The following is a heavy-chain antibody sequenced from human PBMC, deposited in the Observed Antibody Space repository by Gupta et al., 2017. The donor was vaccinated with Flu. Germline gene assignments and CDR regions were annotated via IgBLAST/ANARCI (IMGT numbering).Heavy chain of an antibody. CDR1: GGSISSYY. Sequence: GGSISSYYWSWIRQPPGKGLEWIGYIYYSGSTNYNPSLKSRVTISVDTSKNQFSLKLSSVTAADTAVYYCARVYAGSVAVAGTPHYWYFDLWGRGTLVTVSS. V-gene: IGHV4-59*01. D-gene: IGHD6-19*01. CDR2: IYYSGST. J-gene: IGHJ2*01. CDR3: ARVYAGSVAVAGTPHYWYFDL.